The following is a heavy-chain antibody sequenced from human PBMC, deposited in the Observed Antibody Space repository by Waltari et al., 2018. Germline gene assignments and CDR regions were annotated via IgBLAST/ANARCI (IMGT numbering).Heavy chain of an antibody. Sequence: EVQLVESGGGLVKPGGSLRLSCAASGFTFSNAWMNWVRQAPGTGLGWVGRIKSKTDGGTTDYAAPVKGRFTISRDDSKNTLYLQMNSLKTEDTAVYYCTVLRFLEWLLLDRGGGDYWGQGTLVTVSS. CDR3: TVLRFLEWLLLDRGGGDY. D-gene: IGHD3-3*01. V-gene: IGHV3-15*07. CDR2: IKSKTDGGTT. CDR1: GFTFSNAW. J-gene: IGHJ4*02.